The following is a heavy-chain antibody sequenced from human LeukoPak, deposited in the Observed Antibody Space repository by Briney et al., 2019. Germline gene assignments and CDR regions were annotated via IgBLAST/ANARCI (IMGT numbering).Heavy chain of an antibody. Sequence: GGSLRLSCAASGFTFSSYAMSWVRQAPGKGLEWVSVIYSGGSTYYADSVKGRFTISRDNSKNTLYLQMNSLRAEDTAVYYCARCPRYCSGGNCYSNYYMDVWGKGTTVTVSS. CDR2: IYSGGST. CDR1: GFTFSSYA. D-gene: IGHD2-15*01. CDR3: ARCPRYCSGGNCYSNYYMDV. J-gene: IGHJ6*03. V-gene: IGHV3-66*02.